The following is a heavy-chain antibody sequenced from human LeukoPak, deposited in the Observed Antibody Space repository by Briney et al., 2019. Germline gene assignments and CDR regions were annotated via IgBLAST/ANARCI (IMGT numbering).Heavy chain of an antibody. J-gene: IGHJ6*03. Sequence: GASVKVSCKASGYTFTNYYIHWVRQAPGQGLEWMGLINPGGDNTDYAQNFQGRVTMTRDTSTSTVYMGLSSLRSEDTAVYYCARAPRHYDSSGYYYGRYYYYMDVWGKGTTVTVSS. CDR2: INPGGDNT. CDR3: ARAPRHYDSSGYYYGRYYYYMDV. V-gene: IGHV1-46*01. D-gene: IGHD3-22*01. CDR1: GYTFTNYY.